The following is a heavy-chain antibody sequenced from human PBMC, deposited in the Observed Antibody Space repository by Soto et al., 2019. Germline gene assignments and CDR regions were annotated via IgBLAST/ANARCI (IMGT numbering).Heavy chain of an antibody. Sequence: PGGSLRLSCAASGFTFSSYAMSWVRQAPGKGLEWVSYIGIGSSTTYYADSVKGRFTISRDNAKNSLYLQMNSLRAEDTAAYYCARDQLYYNDISGRPLNAFDVWGQGTMVTVSS. V-gene: IGHV3-48*01. CDR2: IGIGSSTT. D-gene: IGHD3-22*01. CDR3: ARDQLYYNDISGRPLNAFDV. CDR1: GFTFSSYA. J-gene: IGHJ3*01.